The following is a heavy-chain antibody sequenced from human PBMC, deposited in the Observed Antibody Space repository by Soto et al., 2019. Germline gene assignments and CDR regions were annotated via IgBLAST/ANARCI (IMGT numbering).Heavy chain of an antibody. CDR2: INPSSGST. CDR1: GYTFTSYY. J-gene: IGHJ4*02. V-gene: IGHV1-46*03. Sequence: QVQLVQSGAEVKKPGASVKVSCKASGYTFTSYYIHWVRQSPGQGLEWMGMINPSSGSTDYARRFQVRVTMTGDTSTNTVYLEMSRLRSDDAAVSYCVREMTTDSNSWGQGTLVTVSS. D-gene: IGHD4-4*01. CDR3: VREMTTDSNS.